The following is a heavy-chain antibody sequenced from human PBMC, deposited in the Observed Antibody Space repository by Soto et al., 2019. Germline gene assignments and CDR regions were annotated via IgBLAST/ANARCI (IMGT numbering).Heavy chain of an antibody. D-gene: IGHD3-10*01. V-gene: IGHV4-34*01. CDR3: ARVKTGTLYCYGSGGKGGAFDI. CDR1: GGSFSGYY. J-gene: IGHJ3*02. CDR2: INHSGST. Sequence: SETLSLTCAVYGGSFSGYYWSWIRQPPGKGLEWIGEINHSGSTNYNPSLKSRVTISVDTSKNQFSLKLSSVTAADTAVYYCARVKTGTLYCYGSGGKGGAFDIWGQGTMVTVSS.